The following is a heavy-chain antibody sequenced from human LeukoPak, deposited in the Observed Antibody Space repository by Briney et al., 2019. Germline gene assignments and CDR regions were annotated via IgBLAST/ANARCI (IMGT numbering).Heavy chain of an antibody. J-gene: IGHJ4*02. CDR2: INYSGSS. CDR1: GGSFSGYY. V-gene: IGHV4-59*01. CDR3: ARSSSGYFTYFDY. Sequence: SETLSLTCAVYGGSFSGYYWSWIRQPPGKGLEWIGYINYSGSSNYNPSLKSRVTISVDASKNQFSLKLSSVTAADTAVYYCARSSSGYFTYFDYWGQGTLVIVSS. D-gene: IGHD3-22*01.